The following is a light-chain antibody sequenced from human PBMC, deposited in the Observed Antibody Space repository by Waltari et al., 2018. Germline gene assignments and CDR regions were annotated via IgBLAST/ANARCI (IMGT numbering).Light chain of an antibody. CDR3: QQSYGSPIT. J-gene: IGKJ5*01. V-gene: IGKV1-39*01. CDR1: QSISSY. CDR2: AAS. Sequence: EIQMTQSPSSLSASVGDRVTITCRASQSISSYVTWYHQKPGEPPNLLIHAASNLQSGVPSRFSGSGSGTDFIRTSSDVQPEDFATYYCQQSYGSPITFGQGTRLEIK.